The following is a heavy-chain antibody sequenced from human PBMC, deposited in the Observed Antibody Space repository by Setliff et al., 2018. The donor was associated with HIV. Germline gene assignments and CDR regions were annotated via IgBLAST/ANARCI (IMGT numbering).Heavy chain of an antibody. CDR2: IYHSGST. V-gene: IGHV4-38-2*02. J-gene: IGHJ5*02. CDR1: GYSISSGYY. D-gene: IGHD3-10*01. CDR3: AREYSGSGINFNPLT. Sequence: SETLSLTCTVSGYSISSGYYWGWIRQPPGKGLEWIGSIYHSGSTYYNPSLKSRVTISVDKSKNQFFLNLKSVTAADTAVYFCAREYSGSGINFNPLTWGQGTLVTVSS.